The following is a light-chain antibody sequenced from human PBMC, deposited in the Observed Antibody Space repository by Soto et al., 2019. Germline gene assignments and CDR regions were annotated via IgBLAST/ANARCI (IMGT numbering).Light chain of an antibody. CDR2: SNI. CDR1: SSNIGSNT. Sequence: QPVLTQPPSASGTPGQRVTISCSGSSSNIGSNTVNWYQQFPGTAPKLLIYSNIERPSGVPYRFSGSKSGTSASLAISGPQSEDEADYYCSTWDDSLNGVVFGGGTKLTVL. J-gene: IGLJ2*01. CDR3: STWDDSLNGVV. V-gene: IGLV1-44*01.